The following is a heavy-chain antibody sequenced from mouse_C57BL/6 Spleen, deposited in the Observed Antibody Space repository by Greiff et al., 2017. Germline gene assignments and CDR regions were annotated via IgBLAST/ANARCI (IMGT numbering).Heavy chain of an antibody. Sequence: QVHVKQSGPGLVQPSQSLSITCTASGFSLTSYGVHWVRQSPGKGLAWLGVIWRGGSTDYNAAFMSRLSITKDNSKSQVFFKMNSLQADDTALYYCAKKGDYSEAMDYWGQGTSLTVSS. V-gene: IGHV2-5*01. D-gene: IGHD2-12*01. CDR3: AKKGDYSEAMDY. CDR1: GFSLTSYG. J-gene: IGHJ4*01. CDR2: IWRGGST.